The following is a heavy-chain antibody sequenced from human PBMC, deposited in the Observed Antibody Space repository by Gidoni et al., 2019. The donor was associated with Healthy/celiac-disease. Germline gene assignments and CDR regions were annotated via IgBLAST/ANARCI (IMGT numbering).Heavy chain of an antibody. CDR1: GLPFSAYS. V-gene: IGHV3-21*01. CDR3: ARDHGGSGWYFDAFDI. Sequence: EVQLVESGGGLVKPGGSLRLSCAASGLPFSAYSMNWVRQAPGKGLEWVSSISSSSSYIYYADSVKGRFTISRDNAKNSLYLQMNSLRAEDTAVYYCARDHGGSGWYFDAFDIWGQGTMVTVSS. J-gene: IGHJ3*02. D-gene: IGHD6-19*01. CDR2: ISSSSSYI.